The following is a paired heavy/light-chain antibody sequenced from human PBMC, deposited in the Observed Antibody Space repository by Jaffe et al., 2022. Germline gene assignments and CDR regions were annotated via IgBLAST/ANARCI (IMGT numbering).Heavy chain of an antibody. D-gene: IGHD1-20*01. CDR1: GFPFSVFY. CDR2: ISGGGETT. J-gene: IGHJ4*02. CDR3: ARDFRYNGFDY. V-gene: IGHV3-11*01. Sequence: QVQPVESGGGLVKPGESLRLSCSPSGFPFSVFYMSWIRQAPGKGLEYVSYISGGGETTRYADSVKGRFTISRDNAKNTLYLQMNSLRVEDSAVYYCARDFRYNGFDYWGQGTLVTVSS.
Light chain of an antibody. J-gene: IGLJ2*01. CDR3: GTWDSSLNAML. Sequence: QSVLTQPPSVSAAPGQKVTISCSGDSSNIGTNHVSWYQQFPGTAPRLLIYEDDYRPSDIPARFSGSKSGTSATLGITGLQTGDEADYYCGTWDSSLNAMLFGGGTKLTVL. V-gene: IGLV1-51*01. CDR2: EDD. CDR1: SSNIGTNH.